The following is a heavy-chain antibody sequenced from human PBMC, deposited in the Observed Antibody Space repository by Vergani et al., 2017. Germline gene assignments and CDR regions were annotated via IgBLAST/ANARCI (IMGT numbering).Heavy chain of an antibody. J-gene: IGHJ6*04. CDR1: GFTFSAHA. Sequence: EEQLLQSGGHLVQPGGSLRLSCAASGFTFSAHAMTWVRQGPGKGLEWVSAIRGSGGSTDYADSVKDRFTISRDNGKNRLFLQMNNVRAEDAAVYYCAGDRIPGGPPCPSLHKGLWGKGTTVTVSS. V-gene: IGHV3-23*01. CDR2: IRGSGGST. CDR3: AGDRIPGGPPCPSLHKGL. D-gene: IGHD3-16*01.